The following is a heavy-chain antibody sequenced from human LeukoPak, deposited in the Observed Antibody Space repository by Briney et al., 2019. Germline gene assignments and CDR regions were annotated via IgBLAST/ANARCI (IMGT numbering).Heavy chain of an antibody. J-gene: IGHJ4*02. Sequence: ASVKVSCKASGGTFSSYAISWVRQAPGQGLEWMGWISAYNGNTNYAQKLQGRVTMTTDTSTSTAYMELRSLRSDDTAVYYCARDLRGSYYGYWGQGTLVTVSS. CDR1: GGTFSSYA. CDR2: ISAYNGNT. D-gene: IGHD1-26*01. V-gene: IGHV1-18*01. CDR3: ARDLRGSYYGY.